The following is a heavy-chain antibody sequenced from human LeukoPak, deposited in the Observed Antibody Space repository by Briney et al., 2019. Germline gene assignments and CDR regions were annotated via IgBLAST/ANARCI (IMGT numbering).Heavy chain of an antibody. V-gene: IGHV1-2*02. J-gene: IGHJ4*02. CDR3: AKKVRGPSHPLDF. Sequence: ASVKVSCKASGYTFAGYAIHWVRQAPGQGLEWMGWINPEKRDTGYAHKFQGRVTMTSDTSISTAYMELNSLRSADTAVYYCAKKVRGPSHPLDFWGQGTLVTVSS. CDR2: INPEKRDT. CDR1: GYTFAGYA. D-gene: IGHD5-12*01.